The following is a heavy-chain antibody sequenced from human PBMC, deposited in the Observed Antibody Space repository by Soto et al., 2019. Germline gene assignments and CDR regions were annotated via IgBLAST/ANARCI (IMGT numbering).Heavy chain of an antibody. CDR1: GYTFTGYY. CDR2: INPNSGGT. V-gene: IGHV1-2*04. D-gene: IGHD6-13*01. Sequence: ASVKVSCKASGYTFTGYYMQWVRQAPGQGLEWMGWINPNSGGTNYAQKFQGWVTMTRDTSISTAYMELSRLRSDDTAVYYCARGGSSSPLVPFRHYYYGMDVLGQGTTVTVSS. CDR3: ARGGSSSPLVPFRHYYYGMDV. J-gene: IGHJ6*02.